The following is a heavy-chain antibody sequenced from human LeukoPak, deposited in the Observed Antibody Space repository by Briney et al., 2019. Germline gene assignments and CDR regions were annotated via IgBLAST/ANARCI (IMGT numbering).Heavy chain of an antibody. Sequence: PSETLSLTCTVSGGSISSYYWSWIRQPPGKGLEWIGYIYYSGSTNYNPSLKSRVTISVDTSKNQLSLKLSSVTAADTAVYYCASSPRNSSSWYASLYYFDYWGQGTLVTVS. CDR1: GGSISSYY. CDR3: ASSPRNSSSWYASLYYFDY. J-gene: IGHJ4*02. CDR2: IYYSGST. D-gene: IGHD6-13*01. V-gene: IGHV4-59*08.